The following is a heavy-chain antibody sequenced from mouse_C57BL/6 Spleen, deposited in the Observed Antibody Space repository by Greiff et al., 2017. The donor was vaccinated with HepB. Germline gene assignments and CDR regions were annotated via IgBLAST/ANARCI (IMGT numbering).Heavy chain of an antibody. CDR2: IHPNSGST. CDR3: ARTTVVRYYFDY. D-gene: IGHD1-1*01. Sequence: QVQLQQSGAELVKPGASVKLSCKASGYTFTSYWMHWVKQRPGQGLEWIGMIHPNSGSTNYNEKFKSKATLTVDKSSSTAYMQLSSLTSEDSAVYYCARTTVVRYYFDYWGQGTTLTVSS. CDR1: GYTFTSYW. V-gene: IGHV1-64*01. J-gene: IGHJ2*01.